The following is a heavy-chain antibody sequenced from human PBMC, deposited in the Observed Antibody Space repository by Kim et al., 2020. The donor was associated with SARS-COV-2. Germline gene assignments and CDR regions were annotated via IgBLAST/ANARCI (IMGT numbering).Heavy chain of an antibody. V-gene: IGHV4-39*07. Sequence: SETLSLTCTVSGGSISSSSYYWGWIRQPPGKGLEWIGSIYYSGSTYYNPSLKSRVTLSVDTSKNQFSLKLSSVTAADTAVYYCARDENYSMILPVAFDIWGQGTMVTVSS. D-gene: IGHD3-22*01. CDR2: IYYSGST. J-gene: IGHJ3*02. CDR3: ARDENYSMILPVAFDI. CDR1: GGSISSSSYY.